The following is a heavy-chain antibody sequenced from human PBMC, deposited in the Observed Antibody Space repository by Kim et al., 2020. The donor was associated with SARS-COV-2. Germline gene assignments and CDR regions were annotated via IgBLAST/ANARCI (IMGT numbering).Heavy chain of an antibody. J-gene: IGHJ4*02. D-gene: IGHD2-15*01. V-gene: IGHV4-30-4*01. CDR3: ARAVLGFCSGGTCRRYFDS. CDR1: GGSISSGDYY. CDR2: ISYSGRT. Sequence: SETLSLTCTVSGGSISSGDYYWTWLRQPPGKGLEWIGYISYSGRTSYNPSLKNRRIMSVDTSKNQFFLKVTSVTAADTAVYFCARAVLGFCSGGTCRRYFDSWGQGTLVTVSS.